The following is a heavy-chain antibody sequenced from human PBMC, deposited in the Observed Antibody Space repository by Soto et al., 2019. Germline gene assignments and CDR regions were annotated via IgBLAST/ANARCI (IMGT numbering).Heavy chain of an antibody. D-gene: IGHD4-4*01. J-gene: IGHJ4*02. V-gene: IGHV3-49*03. CDR3: TRDEPTTVRAPSDY. Sequence: GGSLRLSCTASGFTFGDYAMSWFRQAPGKGLEWVGFIRSKAYGGTTEYAASVKGRFTISRDDSKSIAYLQMNSLKTEDTAVYYCTRDEPTTVRAPSDYWGQGTLVTVSS. CDR1: GFTFGDYA. CDR2: IRSKAYGGTT.